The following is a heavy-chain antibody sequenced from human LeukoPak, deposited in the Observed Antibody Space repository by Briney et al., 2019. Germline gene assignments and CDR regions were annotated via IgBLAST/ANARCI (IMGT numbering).Heavy chain of an antibody. D-gene: IGHD6-13*01. CDR3: AKSPGYSSSFDY. V-gene: IGHV3-66*01. CDR2: IYTGGNT. Sequence: GGSLRLSCAGSGFTVTSNYMSWVRQAPGKGLEWVSVIYTGGNTYYADSVKGRFTISRDNSKNTVYLQMNSLRAEDTAVYYCAKSPGYSSSFDYWGQGTLVSVSS. CDR1: GFTVTSNY. J-gene: IGHJ4*02.